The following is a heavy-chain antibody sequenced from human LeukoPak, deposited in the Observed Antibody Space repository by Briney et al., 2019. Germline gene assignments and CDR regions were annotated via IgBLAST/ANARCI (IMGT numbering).Heavy chain of an antibody. CDR3: ARSGSYHNNFDY. Sequence: SETLSLTCTVSGGSISSSSFYWGWIRQPPGQGLKWIGNIYYSGSTNYNPSLKSRVTISVDTSKNQFSLKLNSVTAADTAVYYCARSGSYHNNFDYWGQGTLVTVSS. D-gene: IGHD1-26*01. J-gene: IGHJ4*02. CDR2: IYYSGST. CDR1: GGSISSSSFY. V-gene: IGHV4-39*07.